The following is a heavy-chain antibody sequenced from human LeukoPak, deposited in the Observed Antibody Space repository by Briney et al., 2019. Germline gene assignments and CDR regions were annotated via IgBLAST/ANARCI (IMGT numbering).Heavy chain of an antibody. CDR3: AEYYYDSSRYNDWFYP. Sequence: SETLSLTCTVSGGSITSHYWSWIRQPPGKGLEWSGYIYYSGSTNYNPSLKRRVTISVDKSKKQFSLKLRSVTAADTAVYYCAEYYYDSSRYNDWFYPWGQGTLVTVSS. J-gene: IGHJ5*02. V-gene: IGHV4-59*11. CDR2: IYYSGST. CDR1: GGSITSHY. D-gene: IGHD3-22*01.